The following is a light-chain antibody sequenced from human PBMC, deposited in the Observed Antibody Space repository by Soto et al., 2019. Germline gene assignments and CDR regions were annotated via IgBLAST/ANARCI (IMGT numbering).Light chain of an antibody. V-gene: IGLV2-23*01. CDR2: EGT. CDR3: SSYTSSSIYV. Sequence: QSVVTQPASVSGSPGQSITVSCAGTSSDVGGYNLVSWYQQHPGKAPKLIIYEGTERPSGISPRFSGSKSGNTASLTISGLQAEDEADYYCSSYTSSSIYVFGSGTKVTVL. J-gene: IGLJ1*01. CDR1: SSDVGGYNL.